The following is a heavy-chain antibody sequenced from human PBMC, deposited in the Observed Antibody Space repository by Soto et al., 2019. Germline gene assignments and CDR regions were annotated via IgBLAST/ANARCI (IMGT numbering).Heavy chain of an antibody. Sequence: QVQLQESGPGLVKPSQTLSLTCTVSGGSISSGDYYWSWIRQPPGKGLEWIGYIYHSGSTYYNPSLKSRVTISVTTSQNQFSLNLSSVTAAATAVYYCARERPDGARLDPWGQGTLVTVSS. D-gene: IGHD6-6*01. CDR3: ARERPDGARLDP. J-gene: IGHJ5*02. CDR2: IYHSGST. V-gene: IGHV4-30-4*01. CDR1: GGSISSGDYY.